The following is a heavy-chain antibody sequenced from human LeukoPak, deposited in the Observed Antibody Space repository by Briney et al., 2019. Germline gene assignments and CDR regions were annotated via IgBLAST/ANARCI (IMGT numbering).Heavy chain of an antibody. V-gene: IGHV3-21*01. CDR1: GFTFSSYS. Sequence: GGSLRLSCAASGFTFSSYSMNWVRQAPGKGLEWVSSISSSSSYIYYADSVKGRFTISRDNAKNSLYLQMNSLRAEDTAVYYCARGLRVRASAFDIWGQGTMVTVSS. J-gene: IGHJ3*02. D-gene: IGHD1-1*01. CDR3: ARGLRVRASAFDI. CDR2: ISSSSSYI.